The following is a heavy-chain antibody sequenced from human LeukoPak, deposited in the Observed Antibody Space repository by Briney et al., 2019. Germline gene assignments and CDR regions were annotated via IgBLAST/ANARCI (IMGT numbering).Heavy chain of an antibody. V-gene: IGHV3-23*01. CDR1: GFTFSSYA. Sequence: GGSLRLSCAASGFTFSSYAMSWVRQAPGKGLEWVSAISGSGGSTYYADSVKGRFTISRDNSKNTLYLQMNSLGAEDTAVYYCAKASFYYGSGSYYKYWGQGTLVTVSS. CDR3: AKASFYYGSGSYYKY. D-gene: IGHD3-10*01. J-gene: IGHJ4*02. CDR2: ISGSGGST.